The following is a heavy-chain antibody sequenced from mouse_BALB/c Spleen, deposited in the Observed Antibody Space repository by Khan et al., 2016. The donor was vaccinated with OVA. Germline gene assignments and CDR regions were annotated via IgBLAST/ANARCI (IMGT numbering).Heavy chain of an antibody. CDR1: GYSITSDYA. J-gene: IGHJ2*01. Sequence: EVQLQESGPGLVKPSQSLSLTCTVTGYSITSDYAWNWLRQFPGNKLEWMGYISYSGRTSYNPSLTSRISITRDTSRNPFFLQLNSVTTEDTATYDCERSVTITTVVATDFDYWGQGTTLTVSS. CDR3: ERSVTITTVVATDFDY. V-gene: IGHV3-2*02. CDR2: ISYSGRT. D-gene: IGHD1-1*01.